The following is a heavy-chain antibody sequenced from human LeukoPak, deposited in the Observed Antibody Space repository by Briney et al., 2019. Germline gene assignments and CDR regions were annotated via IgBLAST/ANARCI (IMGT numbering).Heavy chain of an antibody. J-gene: IGHJ3*02. D-gene: IGHD3-16*01. Sequence: ASVKVSCKASGYTFTGYYMHWVRQAPGQGLEWMGWINPNSGGTNYAQKFQGRVTMTRDTSISTAYMELSRLRSDDTAVYYCARDPGFTFGGVGAFDIWGQGTMVTVPS. CDR1: GYTFTGYY. CDR3: ARDPGFTFGGVGAFDI. V-gene: IGHV1-2*02. CDR2: INPNSGGT.